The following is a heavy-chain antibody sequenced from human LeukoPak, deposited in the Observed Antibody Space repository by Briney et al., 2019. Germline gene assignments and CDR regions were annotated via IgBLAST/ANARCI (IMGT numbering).Heavy chain of an antibody. V-gene: IGHV3-23*01. D-gene: IGHD2-2*01. CDR1: GFTFSTYA. CDR3: AKSHLGYCSSTSCYPYFDY. J-gene: IGHJ4*02. Sequence: GGSLRLSCAASGFTFSTYAMSWVRQAPGKGLDWVSAISGSGGTTYYADSVKGRFTISRDNSKNTLYLQMNSLRAEDTAVYYCAKSHLGYCSSTSCYPYFDYWGQGTLVTVSS. CDR2: ISGSGGTT.